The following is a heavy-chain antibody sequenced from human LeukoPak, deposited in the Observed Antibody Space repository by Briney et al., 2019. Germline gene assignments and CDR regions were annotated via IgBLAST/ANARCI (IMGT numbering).Heavy chain of an antibody. CDR2: INQFGRTK. CDR3: AKGSPRSGSYYCY. CDR1: GFTFSNSW. D-gene: IGHD3-10*01. J-gene: IGHJ4*02. V-gene: IGHV3-7*01. Sequence: GGSLRLSCAASGFTFSNSWMAWVRQAPGKGPEWVANINQFGRTKHYADSLKGRFAISRDNSKNTLYLQMNSLRAEDTAVYYCAKGSPRSGSYYCYWGQGTLVTVSS.